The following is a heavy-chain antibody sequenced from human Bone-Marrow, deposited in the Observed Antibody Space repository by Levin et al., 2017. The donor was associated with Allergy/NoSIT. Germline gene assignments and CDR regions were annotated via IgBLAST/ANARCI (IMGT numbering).Heavy chain of an antibody. J-gene: IGHJ4*02. CDR3: AGGRRCSFSYYFDY. V-gene: IGHV4-34*01. CDR2: INHSGST. CDR1: GGSFTGYF. D-gene: IGHD2/OR15-2a*01. Sequence: SETLSLTCAVDGGSFTGYFWTWIRQPPGKGLEWIGEINHSGSTKYNPSLTSRVTISVDKSKKEFSLNLSSVTAAATAVFSCAGGRRCSFSYYFDYWGQGARVTVSS.